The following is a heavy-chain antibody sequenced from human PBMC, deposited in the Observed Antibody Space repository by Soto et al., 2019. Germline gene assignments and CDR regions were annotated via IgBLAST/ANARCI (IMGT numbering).Heavy chain of an antibody. CDR3: ARDLPPVDY. CDR1: GYTFSSYF. J-gene: IGHJ4*02. CDR2: ISAYNGNT. V-gene: IGHV1-18*01. Sequence: QVQLVQSGAEVKKPGASVKVSCKASGYTFSSYFISWVRQAPGQGLEWMGWISAYNGNTNYAQNLQXXXTXXPDTSTSTAYMELRSLRSDDTAVYYGARDLPPVDYWGQGTLVTVSS.